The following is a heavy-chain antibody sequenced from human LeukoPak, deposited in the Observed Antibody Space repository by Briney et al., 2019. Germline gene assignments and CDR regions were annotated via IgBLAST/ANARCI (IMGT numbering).Heavy chain of an antibody. Sequence: GSLRLSCAVSGFTFSRYAMYWVRQAPGKGLEWVAVISYDGSNKYHADSVKGRFTISRDNSKNTLYLQMNSLRAEDTAVYYCARGLYDSSGYYHPLPYWGQGTLVTVSS. CDR1: GFTFSRYA. CDR2: ISYDGSNK. D-gene: IGHD3-22*01. J-gene: IGHJ4*02. CDR3: ARGLYDSSGYYHPLPY. V-gene: IGHV3-30-3*01.